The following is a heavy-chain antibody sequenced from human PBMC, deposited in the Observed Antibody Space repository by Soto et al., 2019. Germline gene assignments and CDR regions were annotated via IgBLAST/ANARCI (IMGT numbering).Heavy chain of an antibody. CDR2: ISYDGSNK. J-gene: IGHJ4*02. D-gene: IGHD2-2*02. CDR3: ARIVVVPAAIDGGPDY. Sequence: GGSLRLSCAASGFTFSSYAMHWVRQAPGKGLEWVAVISYDGSNKYYADSVKGRFTISRDNSKNTLYLQMNSLRAEDTAVYYCARIVVVPAAIDGGPDYWGQGTLVTVSS. CDR1: GFTFSSYA. V-gene: IGHV3-30*04.